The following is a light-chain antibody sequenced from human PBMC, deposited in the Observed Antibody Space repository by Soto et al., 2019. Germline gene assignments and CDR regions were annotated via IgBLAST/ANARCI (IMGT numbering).Light chain of an antibody. CDR1: QSISRW. CDR3: QQYKDYSPIT. CDR2: DAS. Sequence: DIQMTQSPSTLSASVGDRVTITCRASQSISRWLAWYQQKPGKAPKLLIYDASSFESGVTLRFSGSESGTEFTLTISSLQPDDFATYYCQQYKDYSPITFGQGTRLEIK. J-gene: IGKJ5*01. V-gene: IGKV1-5*01.